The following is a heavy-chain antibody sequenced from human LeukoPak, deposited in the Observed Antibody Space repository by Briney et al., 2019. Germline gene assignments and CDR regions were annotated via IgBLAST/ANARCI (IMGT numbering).Heavy chain of an antibody. CDR1: GFIFSSYG. Sequence: PGRSLRLSCAASGFIFSSYGMHWVRQAPGKGLEWVAVIWYDGSNEHYADSVKGRFTISRDNSKNTLYLQMNSLRDEDTAVYFCARGSYTSSWYGVFGYWGQGTLVTVSS. V-gene: IGHV3-33*01. CDR3: ARGSYTSSWYGVFGY. D-gene: IGHD6-13*01. J-gene: IGHJ4*02. CDR2: IWYDGSNE.